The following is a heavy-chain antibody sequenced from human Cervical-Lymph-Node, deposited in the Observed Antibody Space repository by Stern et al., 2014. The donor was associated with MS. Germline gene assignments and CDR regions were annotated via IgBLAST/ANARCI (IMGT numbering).Heavy chain of an antibody. CDR1: GFTLSSNA. CDR2: ISDDGSNK. CDR3: ARGRGRDYYGMDV. V-gene: IGHV3-30*04. D-gene: IGHD1-26*01. Sequence: VQLVESGGGVVQPGRSLRLSCAASGFTLSSNAMHWVRQAPGKGLARVAVISDDGSNKYYADSVKGRFTISRDNSKNTLSLQMNSLRVEDTAVYYCARGRGRDYYGMDVWGQGTTVTVSS. J-gene: IGHJ6*02.